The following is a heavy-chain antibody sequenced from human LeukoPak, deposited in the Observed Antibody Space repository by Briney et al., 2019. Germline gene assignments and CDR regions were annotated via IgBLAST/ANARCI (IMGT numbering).Heavy chain of an antibody. V-gene: IGHV3-48*02. D-gene: IGHD3-9*01. Sequence: GGSLRLSCAASGFTFNTYSMNWVRQAPGEGLEWVSYISRSSSTKLYADSVKGRVTISRDNAKKSLFLQMDSLRDEDTAVYYCARDAGWAFDYWGQGALVTVYSGVWGQGTTVTVSS. J-gene: IGHJ6*02. CDR1: GFTFNTYS. CDR2: ISRSSSTK. CDR3: ARDAGWAFDYWGQGALVTVYSGV.